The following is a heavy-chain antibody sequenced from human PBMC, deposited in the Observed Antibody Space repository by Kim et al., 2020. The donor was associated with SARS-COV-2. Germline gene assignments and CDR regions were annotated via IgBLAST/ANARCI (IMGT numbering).Heavy chain of an antibody. CDR3: ARGEKYYDSRVDY. V-gene: IGHV3-33*01. CDR2: LWYDGSNQ. Sequence: GSLRLSCAASGFTFSSFGMHWVRQAPGKGLEWVAVLWYDGSNQYYADSVKGRFTISRDNSKNTLYLQMNSLRAEDTAVYYCARGEKYYDSRVDYWGQGTLVTVSS. J-gene: IGHJ4*02. D-gene: IGHD3-22*01. CDR1: GFTFSSFG.